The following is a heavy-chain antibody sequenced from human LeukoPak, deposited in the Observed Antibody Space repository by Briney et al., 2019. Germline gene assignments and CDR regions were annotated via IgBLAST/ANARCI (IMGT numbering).Heavy chain of an antibody. D-gene: IGHD3-16*02. J-gene: IGHJ4*02. CDR2: IVVGGGNT. CDR1: GFTFTNSA. Sequence: SVKVSCKASGFTFTNSAVQWVRQARGQRLEWIGWIVVGGGNTNYAQKFQERITFTRDMSTSTAYMELRGLRSEDTAVYYCAAGALHLGELSFSDYWGQGTLVTVSS. V-gene: IGHV1-58*01. CDR3: AAGALHLGELSFSDY.